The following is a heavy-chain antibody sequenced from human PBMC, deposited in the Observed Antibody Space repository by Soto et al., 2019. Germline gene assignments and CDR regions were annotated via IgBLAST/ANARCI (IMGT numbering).Heavy chain of an antibody. CDR1: CGSIINHNFY. V-gene: IGHV4-61*05. CDR2: IYDSGST. Sequence: TLSHTYPVACGSIINHNFYWVMKNQTPGQGLEWIGYIYDSGSTNYNPSLKSRVTISVDTSKNQFSLKLNSMTAADTAVYYCARDNYGSGSTYFDYWGQGTLVTVSS. D-gene: IGHD3-10*01. CDR3: ARDNYGSGSTYFDY. J-gene: IGHJ4*02.